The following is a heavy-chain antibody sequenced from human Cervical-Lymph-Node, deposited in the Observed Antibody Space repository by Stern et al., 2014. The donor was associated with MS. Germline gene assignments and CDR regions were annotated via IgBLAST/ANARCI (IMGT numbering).Heavy chain of an antibody. CDR1: GFTFSSYS. CDR2: ISGSGDTT. CDR3: AKNRSEYRSYWYSWDNLFDS. D-gene: IGHD6-19*01. J-gene: IGHJ5*01. V-gene: IGHV3-23*01. Sequence: EVQLLESGGGLVQPGGSLRLSCSASGFTFSSYSMTWVRQAPGKGLEWVSAISGSGDTTYYADSVKGRFTISRDNSKNTLDLQMNSLRADDTAVYYCAKNRSEYRSYWYSWDNLFDSWGQGTLVTVSS.